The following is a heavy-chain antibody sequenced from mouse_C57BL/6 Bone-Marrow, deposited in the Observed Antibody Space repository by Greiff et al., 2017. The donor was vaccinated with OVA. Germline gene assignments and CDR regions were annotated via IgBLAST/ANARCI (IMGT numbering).Heavy chain of an antibody. CDR2: ISNGGGST. V-gene: IGHV5-12*01. D-gene: IGHD1-1*01. CDR3: ARQRYYGSSYWFAY. CDR1: GFTFSDYY. J-gene: IGHJ3*01. Sequence: EVQLVESGGGLVQPGGSLKLSCAASGFTFSDYYMYWVRQTPEKRLEWVAYISNGGGSTYYPDTVKGRFTISRDNAKNTLYLQMSRLKSEDTAMYYCARQRYYGSSYWFAYWGQGTLVTVSA.